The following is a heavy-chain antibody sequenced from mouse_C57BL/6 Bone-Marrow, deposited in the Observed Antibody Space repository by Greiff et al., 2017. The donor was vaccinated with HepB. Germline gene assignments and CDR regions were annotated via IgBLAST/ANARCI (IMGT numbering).Heavy chain of an antibody. J-gene: IGHJ4*01. Sequence: VQLQQSGPELVKPGASVTIPCKASGYTFTDYNMDWVKQSHGKSLEWIGDINPNNGGTIYNQKFKGKATLTVDKSSSTAYMELRSLTSEDTAVYYCARRLPSYYAMDYWGQGTSVTVSS. V-gene: IGHV1-18*01. CDR2: INPNNGGT. D-gene: IGHD2-2*01. CDR3: ARRLPSYYAMDY. CDR1: GYTFTDYN.